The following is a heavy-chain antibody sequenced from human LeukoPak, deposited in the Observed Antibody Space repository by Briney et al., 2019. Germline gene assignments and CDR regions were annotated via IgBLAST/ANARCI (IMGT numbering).Heavy chain of an antibody. V-gene: IGHV7-4-1*02. CDR3: ARDEGGSYNSKGNYYYYYYMDV. Sequence: ASVKVSCKASGYTFTSYGISWVRQAPGQGLEWMGWINTNTGNPTYAQGFTGRFVFSLDTSVSTAYLQISSLKAEDTAVYYCARDEGGSYNSKGNYYYYYYMDVWGKGTTVTVSS. J-gene: IGHJ6*03. D-gene: IGHD1-26*01. CDR1: GYTFTSYG. CDR2: INTNTGNP.